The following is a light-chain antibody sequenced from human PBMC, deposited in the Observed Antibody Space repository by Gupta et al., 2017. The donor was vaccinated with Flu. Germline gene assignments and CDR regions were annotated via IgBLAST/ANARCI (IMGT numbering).Light chain of an antibody. J-gene: IGKJ2*01. CDR3: QQYGSSHT. CDR2: GAS. CDR1: QSVSSSY. V-gene: IGKV3-20*01. Sequence: EIVLTQSPGTLSLSPGERATLSCRASQSVSSSYLAWYQQKPGQAPRLLIYGASSSATGIPDRFSGSGSGTDFTLTSSRLEPEDFAVYYCQQYGSSHTFGQGTKLEIK.